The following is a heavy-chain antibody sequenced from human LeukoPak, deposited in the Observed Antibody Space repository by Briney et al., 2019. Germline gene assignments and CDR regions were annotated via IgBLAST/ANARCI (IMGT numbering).Heavy chain of an antibody. CDR1: GGSISYYY. V-gene: IGHV4-4*07. Sequence: SETLSLTCTVSGGSISYYYWSWIRQHAGKGLEWIGRIYTSGSTTYNPSLRSRVTMSVDTSKNQFSLNLSSVTAADTAVYYCARDLEIWSGYYFDYWGQGTLVTVSS. D-gene: IGHD3-3*01. J-gene: IGHJ4*02. CDR2: IYTSGST. CDR3: ARDLEIWSGYYFDY.